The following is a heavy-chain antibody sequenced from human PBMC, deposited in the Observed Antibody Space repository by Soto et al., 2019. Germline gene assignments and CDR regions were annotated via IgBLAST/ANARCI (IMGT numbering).Heavy chain of an antibody. CDR1: GGSISKYY. Sequence: SETLSLTCTVSGGSISKYYWSWIRQSPGKGLEWIGYIYYSGSTKYNPSLKSRVTISVDTSKNQFSLKLSSVTAADTAVYYCAIDSDCFTTNCSAPDAFHIWGQGKMVNVSS. CDR2: IYYSGST. J-gene: IGHJ3*02. CDR3: AIDSDCFTTNCSAPDAFHI. D-gene: IGHD1-1*01. V-gene: IGHV4-59*01.